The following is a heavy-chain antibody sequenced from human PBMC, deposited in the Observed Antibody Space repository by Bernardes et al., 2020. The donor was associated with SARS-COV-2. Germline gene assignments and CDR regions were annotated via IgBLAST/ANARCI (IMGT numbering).Heavy chain of an antibody. D-gene: IGHD6-19*01. CDR3: ARYRIAVAGVYGMDV. Sequence: GGSLRLSCAASGFTFSSYAMHWVRQAPGKGLEWVAVISYDGSNKYYADSVKGRFTISRDNSKNTLYLQMNSLRAEDTAVYYCARYRIAVAGVYGMDVWGQGTTVTVSS. CDR2: ISYDGSNK. J-gene: IGHJ6*02. CDR1: GFTFSSYA. V-gene: IGHV3-30-3*01.